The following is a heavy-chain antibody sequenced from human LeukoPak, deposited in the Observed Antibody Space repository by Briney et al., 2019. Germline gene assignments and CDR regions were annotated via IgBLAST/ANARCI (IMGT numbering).Heavy chain of an antibody. CDR1: GGSVSSGVYY. D-gene: IGHD6-13*01. Sequence: SETLSLTCSVSGGSVSSGVYYWSWVRQPPGKGLEWIGYIYYSGSTNYNPSLKSRVTISVDTSKNQFSLKLSSVTAADTAVYYCARDRSSSWYGRGFDYWGQGTLVTVSS. V-gene: IGHV4-61*08. CDR3: ARDRSSSWYGRGFDY. CDR2: IYYSGST. J-gene: IGHJ4*02.